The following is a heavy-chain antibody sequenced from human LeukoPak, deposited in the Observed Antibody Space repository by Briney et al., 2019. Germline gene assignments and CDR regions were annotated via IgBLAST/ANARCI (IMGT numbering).Heavy chain of an antibody. Sequence: GGSLRLSCAASGLTFSSYAMSWVRQAPGKGLEWVSAISGSGGSTYYADSVKGRFTTSRDNSKNTLYLQMKSLRAEDTAVYDCARSPGISMKYWFDPWGQGTLVTVSS. CDR2: ISGSGGST. CDR3: ARSPGISMKYWFDP. D-gene: IGHD3-22*01. V-gene: IGHV3-23*01. CDR1: GLTFSSYA. J-gene: IGHJ5*02.